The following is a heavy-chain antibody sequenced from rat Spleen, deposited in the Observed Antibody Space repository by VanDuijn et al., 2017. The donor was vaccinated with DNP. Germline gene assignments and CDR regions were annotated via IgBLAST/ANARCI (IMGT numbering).Heavy chain of an antibody. J-gene: IGHJ2*01. Sequence: VQLKESGPGLVQPSQTLSLTCTVSGFSLISYGVSWVRQAPGKGLEWIGEINKDGTTINYTPSLKDKFTISRDNAQNTLYLQMSKLGSEDTAIYYCARASGYDDYWGQGVMVTVSS. D-gene: IGHD1-7*01. CDR1: GFSLISYG. V-gene: IGHV4-2*01. CDR3: ARASGYDDY. CDR2: INKDGTTI.